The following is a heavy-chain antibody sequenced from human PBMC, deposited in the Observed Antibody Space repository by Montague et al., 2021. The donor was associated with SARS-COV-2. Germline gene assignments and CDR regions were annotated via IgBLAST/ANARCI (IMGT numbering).Heavy chain of an antibody. Sequence: SETLSLTCSVSGGSISSTSFFWAWIRQPPGKGLEWVGSMYSSGTTYYNPSLKSRVTISGDTSRNQLSVRLSSVTAADTAVYYCVRSTSGWFIYWGQGTLVTVSS. D-gene: IGHD6-19*01. CDR2: MYSSGTT. CDR1: GGSISSTSFF. V-gene: IGHV4-39*01. J-gene: IGHJ4*02. CDR3: VRSTSGWFIY.